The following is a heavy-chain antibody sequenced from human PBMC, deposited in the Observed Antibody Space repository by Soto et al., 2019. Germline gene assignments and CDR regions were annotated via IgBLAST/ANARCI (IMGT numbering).Heavy chain of an antibody. D-gene: IGHD1-26*01. Sequence: QVQLVESGGGVVQPGRSLRLSCAASGFSFRTYGMHWVRQAPGKGLEWVAVISDDGSFTYYVDSVKGRFTISRDNSKNTLYLQMNRLGIEDTGVYYCAKDHDGLRRSPPDYWGQGTLVTVSS. CDR1: GFSFRTYG. CDR3: AKDHDGLRRSPPDY. J-gene: IGHJ4*02. V-gene: IGHV3-30*18. CDR2: ISDDGSFT.